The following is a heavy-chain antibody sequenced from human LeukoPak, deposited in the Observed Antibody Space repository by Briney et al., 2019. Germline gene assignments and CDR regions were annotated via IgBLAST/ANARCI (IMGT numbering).Heavy chain of an antibody. Sequence: SETLSLTCAVYGGSFSDYYWSWIRQPPGKGLEWIGEINHSGSTNYNPSLKSRVTISVDTSKNQFSLKLSSVTAADTAVYCCARSRRLAVAGPSGYYYYYYMDVWGKGTTVTVSS. CDR1: GGSFSDYY. D-gene: IGHD6-19*01. CDR3: ARSRRLAVAGPSGYYYYYYMDV. CDR2: INHSGST. V-gene: IGHV4-34*01. J-gene: IGHJ6*03.